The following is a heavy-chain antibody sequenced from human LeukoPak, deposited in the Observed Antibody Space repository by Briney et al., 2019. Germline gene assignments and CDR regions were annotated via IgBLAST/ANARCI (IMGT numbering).Heavy chain of an antibody. Sequence: GGSLRLSCAASGFTFSSHWMHWVRQAPGKGLVWVSRINSDGSGTSYADSVEGRFTISRDNAKNTLYLQMNSLRAEDTAVYYCAREQWPSSGPDYWGQGTLVTVSS. V-gene: IGHV3-74*01. D-gene: IGHD6-19*01. CDR1: GFTFSSHW. CDR2: INSDGSGT. J-gene: IGHJ4*02. CDR3: AREQWPSSGPDY.